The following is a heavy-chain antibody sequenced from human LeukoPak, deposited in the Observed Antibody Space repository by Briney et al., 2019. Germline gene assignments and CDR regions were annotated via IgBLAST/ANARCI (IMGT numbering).Heavy chain of an antibody. CDR2: IYTSGST. D-gene: IGHD3-22*01. CDR1: GGPISSYY. J-gene: IGHJ4*02. V-gene: IGHV4-4*07. Sequence: PETLSLTRTVSGGPISSYYWSWIRQPAGKGLEWIGRIYTSGSTKYHPSLKSRVTMSVDTSKNQFSLQLSSVTAADTAVYYCARAQPHYDSSGYLDYWGQGTLVTVSS. CDR3: ARAQPHYDSSGYLDY.